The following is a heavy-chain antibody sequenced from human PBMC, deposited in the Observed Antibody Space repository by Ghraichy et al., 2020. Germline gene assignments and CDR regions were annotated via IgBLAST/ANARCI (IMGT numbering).Heavy chain of an antibody. Sequence: GPTLVKPTETLTLTCTVSGFSLSNARMGVSWIRQPPGKALEWLAHIFSNDEKSYSTSLKSRLTISKDTSKSQVVLTMTNMDPVDTATYYCARMGAEVVVPAALSGVISYYYYGMDFWGQGTTVTVSS. CDR3: ARMGAEVVVPAALSGVISYYYYGMDF. J-gene: IGHJ6*02. CDR1: GFSLSNARMG. V-gene: IGHV2-26*01. CDR2: IFSNDEK. D-gene: IGHD2-2*01.